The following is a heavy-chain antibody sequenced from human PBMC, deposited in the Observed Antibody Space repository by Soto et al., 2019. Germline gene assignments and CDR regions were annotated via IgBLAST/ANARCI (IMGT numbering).Heavy chain of an antibody. D-gene: IGHD2-21*02. Sequence: ESGPTLVNPTETLTLTCTVSGFSLSNARMGASWIRQPPGKALEWLAHIFSNDEKSYSTSLKSRLTISKDTSKSQVVLTMTNMDPVDTATYYCARIIRPKYCGGDCYYYFDYWGQGTLVTVSS. CDR2: IFSNDEK. CDR3: ARIIRPKYCGGDCYYYFDY. J-gene: IGHJ4*02. V-gene: IGHV2-26*01. CDR1: GFSLSNARMG.